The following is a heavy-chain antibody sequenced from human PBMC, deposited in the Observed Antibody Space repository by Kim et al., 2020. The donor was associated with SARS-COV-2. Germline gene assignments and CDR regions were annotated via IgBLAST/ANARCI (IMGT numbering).Heavy chain of an antibody. D-gene: IGHD3-10*01. CDR1: GFTFSSYA. Sequence: GGSLRLSCAASGFTFSSYAMSWVRQAPGKGLEWVSAISGSGGSTYYADSVKGRFTISRDNSKNTLYLQMNSLRAEDTAVYYCAKDFRRLLGRGVMNLAYYFDYWGQGTLVTVSS. J-gene: IGHJ4*02. V-gene: IGHV3-23*01. CDR2: ISGSGGST. CDR3: AKDFRRLLGRGVMNLAYYFDY.